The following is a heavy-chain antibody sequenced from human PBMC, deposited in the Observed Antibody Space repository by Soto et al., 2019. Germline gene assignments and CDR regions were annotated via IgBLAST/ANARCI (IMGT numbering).Heavy chain of an antibody. CDR1: GGSISSGDYY. CDR2: IYYSGST. Sequence: PSETLSLTCTVSGGSISSGDYYWSWIRQPPGKDLEWNGYIYYSGSTYYNPSFKSRVTIVVDRSKNQFYQKLSSVTAADTAVCVWAREMSCSSTSYYTGGGFDYWGQGTLVTVSS. D-gene: IGHD2-2*02. J-gene: IGHJ4*02. V-gene: IGHV4-30-4*01. CDR3: AREMSCSSTSYYTGGGFDY.